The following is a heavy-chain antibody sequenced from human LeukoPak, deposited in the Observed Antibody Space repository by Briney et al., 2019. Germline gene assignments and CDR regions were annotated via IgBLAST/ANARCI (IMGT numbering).Heavy chain of an antibody. V-gene: IGHV3-30*02. CDR1: GFTFSTYG. CDR3: AKSEAVVTADHLFYFDY. Sequence: GGSLRLSCVASGFTFSTYGVHWVRQAPGKGLEWVAFIRYDGSNKYYADSVKGRFTISRDNSKNTLYLQMNSLRAEDTAVYYCAKSEAVVTADHLFYFDYWGQGTLVTVSS. D-gene: IGHD2-21*02. CDR2: IRYDGSNK. J-gene: IGHJ4*02.